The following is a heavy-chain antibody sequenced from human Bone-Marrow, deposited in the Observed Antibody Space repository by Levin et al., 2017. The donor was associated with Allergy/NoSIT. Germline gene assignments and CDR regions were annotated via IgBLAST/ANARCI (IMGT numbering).Heavy chain of an antibody. CDR2: ISYDGSNK. J-gene: IGHJ6*02. D-gene: IGHD2-2*01. CDR1: GFTFSSYA. Sequence: GGSLRLSCAASGFTFSSYAMHWVRQAPGKGLEWVAVISYDGSNKYYADSVKGRFTISRDNSKNTLYLQMNSLRAEDTAVYYCARVWAECSSTSCATYYYYYGMDGWGQGTTVTVSS. CDR3: ARVWAECSSTSCATYYYYYGMDG. V-gene: IGHV3-30*04.